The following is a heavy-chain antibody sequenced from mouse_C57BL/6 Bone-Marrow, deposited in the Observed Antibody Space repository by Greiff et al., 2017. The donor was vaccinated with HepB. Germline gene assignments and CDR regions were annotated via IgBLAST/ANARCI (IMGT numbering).Heavy chain of an antibody. CDR1: GFTFSDYY. J-gene: IGHJ4*01. D-gene: IGHD3-1*01. V-gene: IGHV5-12*01. CDR3: ARHGLGRAFYAMDY. Sequence: EVKLMESGGGLVQPGGSLKLSCAASGFTFSDYYMYWVRQTPEKRLEWVAYISNGGGSTYYPDTVKGRFTISRDNAKNTLYLQMSRLKSEDTAMYYCARHGLGRAFYAMDYWGQGTSVTVSS. CDR2: ISNGGGST.